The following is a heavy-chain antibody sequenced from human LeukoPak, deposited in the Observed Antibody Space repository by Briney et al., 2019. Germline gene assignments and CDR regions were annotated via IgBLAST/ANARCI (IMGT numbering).Heavy chain of an antibody. CDR2: ISSTSSNT. J-gene: IGHJ4*02. CDR3: ARVWYYDFWSGYSCLDY. Sequence: PGGSLRLSCAASGFTFSSYSMNWVRQALGKGLEWVSSISSTSSNTNYADSVKGRFTISRDNAKNSLYLQMNSLRAEDTAVYYCARVWYYDFWSGYSCLDYWGQGTLVTVSS. V-gene: IGHV3-21*01. CDR1: GFTFSSYS. D-gene: IGHD3-3*01.